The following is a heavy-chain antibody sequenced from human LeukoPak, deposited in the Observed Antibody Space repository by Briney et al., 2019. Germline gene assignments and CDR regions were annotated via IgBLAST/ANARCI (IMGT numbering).Heavy chain of an antibody. CDR3: ARGRYGDY. V-gene: IGHV4-34*01. CDR1: GVSFSGYY. CDR2: INHSGST. D-gene: IGHD4-17*01. Sequence: SETLSLTCAVYGVSFSGYYWSWIRQPPGKGLEWIGEINHSGSTNYNPSLKSRVTISVDTSKNQFSLKLSSVTAADTAVYYCARGRYGDYWGQGTLVTVSS. J-gene: IGHJ4*02.